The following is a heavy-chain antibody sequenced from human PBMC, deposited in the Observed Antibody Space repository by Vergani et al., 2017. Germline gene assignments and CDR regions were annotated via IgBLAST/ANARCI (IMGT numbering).Heavy chain of an antibody. J-gene: IGHJ2*01. V-gene: IGHV1-69*01. CDR1: GGTFSSYA. CDR2: IIPIFGTA. D-gene: IGHD2-2*01. Sequence: QVQLVQSGAEVKKPGSSVKVSCKASGGTFSSYAISWVRQAPGQGLEWMGGIIPIFGTANYAQKFQGRVTIIADESTSTAYMELSSLRSEDTAVYYCAREGVPIVVVPAARRYFDLWGRGTLVTVSS. CDR3: AREGVPIVVVPAARRYFDL.